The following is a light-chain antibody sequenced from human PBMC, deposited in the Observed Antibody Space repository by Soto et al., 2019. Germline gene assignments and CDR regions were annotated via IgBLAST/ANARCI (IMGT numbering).Light chain of an antibody. V-gene: IGLV2-8*01. CDR2: EVS. J-gene: IGLJ1*01. Sequence: QSVLTQPPSASGSPGQSVTISCSGSSSDIGGYTYVSWYQHHPSKAPNLMIYEVSKPPSGVPDRFSGSKSGNTAPLTVSGLQAEDEADYYSSSFADSNSYVFGTGTKVTVL. CDR3: SSFADSNSYV. CDR1: SSDIGGYTY.